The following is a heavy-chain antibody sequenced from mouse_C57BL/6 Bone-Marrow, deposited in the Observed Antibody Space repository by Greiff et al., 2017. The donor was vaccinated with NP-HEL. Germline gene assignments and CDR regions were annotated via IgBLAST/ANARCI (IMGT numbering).Heavy chain of an antibody. Sequence: VVESGASVKISCTASGYAFSSYWMNWVKQWPGKGLEWTGQIYPGVGDTNYNGKFKGKATLTADKSSSTAYMQLSSLTSEAAAVYFCARELVAPDYWGQGTTLTVSS. D-gene: IGHD1-1*01. CDR1: GYAFSSYW. J-gene: IGHJ2*01. V-gene: IGHV1-80*01. CDR3: ARELVAPDY. CDR2: IYPGVGDT.